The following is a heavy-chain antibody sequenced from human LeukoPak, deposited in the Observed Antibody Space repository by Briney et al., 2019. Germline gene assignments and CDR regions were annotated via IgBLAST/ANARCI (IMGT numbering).Heavy chain of an antibody. CDR2: IGTSGSTI. Sequence: GGSLRLSCTASGFTSGFTFSGFEMNWVRQAPGKGLEWLSYIGTSGSTIYYADSVKGRFTISRDNAKNSLFLQMNSLRAEDTAIYYCGIYEGEPAASWGKGTLVTVSS. CDR3: GIYEGEPAAS. D-gene: IGHD3-16*01. V-gene: IGHV3-48*03. J-gene: IGHJ5*02. CDR1: GFTFSGFE.